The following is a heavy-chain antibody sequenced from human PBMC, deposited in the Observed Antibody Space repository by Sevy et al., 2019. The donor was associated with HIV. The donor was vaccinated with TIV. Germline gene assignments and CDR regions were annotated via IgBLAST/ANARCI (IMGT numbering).Heavy chain of an antibody. V-gene: IGHV1-46*01. J-gene: IGHJ5*02. D-gene: IGHD2-15*01. CDR3: ARGIYCSGGSCYNRRVGWFDP. Sequence: ASVKVSCKASGYTFTSYYMHWVRQAPGQGLEWMGIINPSGGSTSYAQKFQGRVTMTRDTSTSTVYMELSSLRSEDTAVYYCARGIYCSGGSCYNRRVGWFDPWGQRTLVTVSS. CDR1: GYTFTSYY. CDR2: INPSGGST.